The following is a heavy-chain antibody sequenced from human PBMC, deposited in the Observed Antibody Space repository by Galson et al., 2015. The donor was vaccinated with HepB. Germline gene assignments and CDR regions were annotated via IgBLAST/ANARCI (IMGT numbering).Heavy chain of an antibody. V-gene: IGHV3-21*06. D-gene: IGHD3-3*01. CDR2: ISGAGHYK. Sequence: SLRLSCAVSGFTFSDYSMHWVRQSPGKGPEWVSSISGAGHYKYYAGSVKGRFTISRDNTKNSLHLQMDSLRAEDTALYYCARAYEKGITIFKYGLDVWGQGTTVTV. CDR3: ARAYEKGITIFKYGLDV. J-gene: IGHJ6*02. CDR1: GFTFSDYS.